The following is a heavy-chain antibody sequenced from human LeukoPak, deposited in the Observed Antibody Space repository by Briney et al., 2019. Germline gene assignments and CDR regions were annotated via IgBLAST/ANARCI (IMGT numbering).Heavy chain of an antibody. D-gene: IGHD3-3*01. CDR3: ARGQYDTWSRRGNFDS. V-gene: IGHV3-7*03. CDR1: GFTFGKYL. CDR2: IKLDGSEK. J-gene: IGHJ4*02. Sequence: GGALRLSCVASGFTFGKYLMSWVRQAPGEGVEWVANIKLDGSEKNYVDSVKGRFTISRDNTKNSLYLQMNSLRVEDTAVFYCARGQYDTWSRRGNFDSWGQGTLVIVSS.